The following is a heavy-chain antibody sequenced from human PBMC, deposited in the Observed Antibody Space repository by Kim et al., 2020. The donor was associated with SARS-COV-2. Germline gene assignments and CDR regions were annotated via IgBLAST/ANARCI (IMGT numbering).Heavy chain of an antibody. CDR3: ASRGIGWFEGGYNCFDP. CDR2: INIKTGNP. Sequence: ASVKVSCKASGNTFPSYAINWMRQAPGQGPEWLGWINIKTGNPTYAQGFTERFVFTLDTYVTVSYLQINSLKTEDTAVYYCASRGIGWFEGGYNCFDPWGQGTLVIVSS. CDR1: GNTFPSYA. D-gene: IGHD6-19*01. J-gene: IGHJ5*02. V-gene: IGHV7-4-1*04.